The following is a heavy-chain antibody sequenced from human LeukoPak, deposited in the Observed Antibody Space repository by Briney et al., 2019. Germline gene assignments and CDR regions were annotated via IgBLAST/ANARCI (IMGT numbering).Heavy chain of an antibody. CDR1: GFTFSSYE. CDR2: ISSSGSTI. D-gene: IGHD3-22*01. J-gene: IGHJ4*02. CDR3: AREPYDSSGYHSEYFDY. Sequence: PGGSLRLSCAASGFTFSSYEMNWVRQDPGKGLEWVSYISSSGSTIYYADSVKGRFTISRDNAKNSLYLQMNSLRAEDTAVYYCAREPYDSSGYHSEYFDYWGKGTLVTVSS. V-gene: IGHV3-48*03.